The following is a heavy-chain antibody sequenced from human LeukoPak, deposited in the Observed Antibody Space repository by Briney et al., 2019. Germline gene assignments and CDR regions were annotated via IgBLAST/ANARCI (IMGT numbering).Heavy chain of an antibody. Sequence: PGRSLRLSCAASGFTFSSYGMHWVRQAPGKGLEWEAVIWYDGSNKNHGDSVKGRFTISRDNSKNTLYLQMNSLRAEDTAVYYCARDHSSSWYYFDYWGQGTLVTVSS. CDR2: IWYDGSNK. J-gene: IGHJ4*02. CDR1: GFTFSSYG. D-gene: IGHD6-13*01. V-gene: IGHV3-33*01. CDR3: ARDHSSSWYYFDY.